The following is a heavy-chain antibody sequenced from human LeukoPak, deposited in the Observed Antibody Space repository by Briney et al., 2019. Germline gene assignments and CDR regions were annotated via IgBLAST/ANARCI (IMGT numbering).Heavy chain of an antibody. V-gene: IGHV4-39*07. Sequence: PSETLSLTCTVSGGSISSSSYNWVWIRQPPGKGLEWIGSIYYSGSNYYNPPLKSRVTISVDTSKNQLSLKLSSVTAADTAVYYCARVGGYDSSGFSEAFDIWGQGTMVTVSS. CDR2: IYYSGSN. D-gene: IGHD3-22*01. J-gene: IGHJ3*02. CDR1: GGSISSSSYN. CDR3: ARVGGYDSSGFSEAFDI.